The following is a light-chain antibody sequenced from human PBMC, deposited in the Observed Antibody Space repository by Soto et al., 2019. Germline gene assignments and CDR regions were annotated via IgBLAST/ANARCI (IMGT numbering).Light chain of an antibody. CDR2: AAS. V-gene: IGKV1-39*01. CDR1: QSISSY. Sequence: DMQITQSPFSLSAPVGDRVTITFRASQSISSYLNWYQQKPGKAPKLLIYAASSLQSGVPSRFSGSGSGTDFTLTISSLQPEDFATYYCQQSYSTPRTFGQGTKVDIK. CDR3: QQSYSTPRT. J-gene: IGKJ1*01.